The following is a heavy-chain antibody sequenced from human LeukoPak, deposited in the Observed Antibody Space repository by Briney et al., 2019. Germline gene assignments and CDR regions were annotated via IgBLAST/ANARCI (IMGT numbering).Heavy chain of an antibody. Sequence: SETLSLTCTVSGGSISSGGYYWTWIRQPAGKGLEWIGRIYTSGSTNYNPSLKSRVTISGDTSKNQFSLKLSSVTAADTAVYYCARVPSAILVLDYWGQGTLVTVSS. CDR3: ARVPSAILVLDY. D-gene: IGHD2-2*01. CDR1: GGSISSGGYY. CDR2: IYTSGST. V-gene: IGHV4-61*02. J-gene: IGHJ4*02.